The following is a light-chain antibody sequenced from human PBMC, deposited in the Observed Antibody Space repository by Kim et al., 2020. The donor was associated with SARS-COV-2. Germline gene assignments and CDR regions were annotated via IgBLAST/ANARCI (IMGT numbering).Light chain of an antibody. CDR3: QQYNNWPPLT. CDR1: QSVGTN. Sequence: EIVMTQSPATLSVSPGERVTLSCRASQSVGTNLAWHQQKPGQAPRLLIYGASTRATGIPARFSGSGSGTDFTLTITSLQSEDFVVYYCQQYNNWPPLTFGGGTKLEI. J-gene: IGKJ4*01. CDR2: GAS. V-gene: IGKV3-15*01.